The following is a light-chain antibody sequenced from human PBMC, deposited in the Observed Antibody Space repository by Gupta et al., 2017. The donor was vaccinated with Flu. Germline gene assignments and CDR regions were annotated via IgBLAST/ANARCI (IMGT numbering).Light chain of an antibody. Sequence: SITISWNGTSSDVGGDNYVSWYHQHQGKDHKLMIYEVSKRPAGVSNRFSGSKSGNTASLTISGREDEDEADYYSSADKSSSTVVFGGGTKLTVL. CDR1: SSDVGGDNY. CDR2: EVS. CDR3: SADKSSSTVV. J-gene: IGLJ2*01. V-gene: IGLV2-14*01.